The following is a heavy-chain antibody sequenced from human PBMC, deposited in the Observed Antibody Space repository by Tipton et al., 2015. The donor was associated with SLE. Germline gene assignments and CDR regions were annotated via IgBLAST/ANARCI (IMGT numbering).Heavy chain of an antibody. D-gene: IGHD6-13*01. J-gene: IGHJ5*02. V-gene: IGHV4-34*01. CDR2: INHSGGT. CDR1: GGSFSGYY. CDR3: ARLLVAAGTTWFDP. Sequence: TLSLTCAVYGGSFSGYYWSWIRQPPGKGLEWIGEINHSGGTNYNPSLKSRVTISVDTSKNQFSLKLSSVTAADTAVYYCARLLVAAGTTWFDPWGQGTLVTVSS.